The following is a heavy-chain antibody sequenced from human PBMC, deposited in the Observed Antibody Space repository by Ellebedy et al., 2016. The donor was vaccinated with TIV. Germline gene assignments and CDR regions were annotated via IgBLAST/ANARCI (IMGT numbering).Heavy chain of an antibody. CDR2: IYYSGST. J-gene: IGHJ3*02. D-gene: IGHD1-20*01. CDR1: GGSIGSYY. CDR3: ARHSHNYRWDAFDI. V-gene: IGHV4-59*08. Sequence: SETLSLTCTVSGGSIGSYYWSWIRQPPGKGLEWIGYIYYSGSTNYNPSLKSRVTISVDTSKNQFSLKLSSVTAADTAVYYCARHSHNYRWDAFDIWGQGTMVTVSS.